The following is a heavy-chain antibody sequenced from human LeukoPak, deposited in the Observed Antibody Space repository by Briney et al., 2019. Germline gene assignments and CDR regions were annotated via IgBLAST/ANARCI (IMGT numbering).Heavy chain of an antibody. CDR2: ISGDGGSK. V-gene: IGHV3-43*02. CDR1: GLTFDAHS. D-gene: IGHD1-1*01. Sequence: GGSLRLSCAASGLTFDAHSMHWVRQAPGKGLEWVSLISGDGGSKHYAASVKGRFTISRDNSEASLFLQMRSLRSEDTAFYYRAKRSGAPNNFDFWGQGALVTVSS. CDR3: AKRSGAPNNFDF. J-gene: IGHJ4*02.